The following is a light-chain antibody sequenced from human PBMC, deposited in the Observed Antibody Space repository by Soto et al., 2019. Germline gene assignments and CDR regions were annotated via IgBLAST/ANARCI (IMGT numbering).Light chain of an antibody. CDR2: GAS. CDR1: QSVSSNY. V-gene: IGKV3-20*01. Sequence: EIVLTQSPGTLSLSPGERATLSCRASQSVSSNYITWYQQKPGQAPRRLIFGASSRATGIPDRFSGSGPGTDFTLTISRLEPEDFAVYYCQQYGSSPSTFGQGTKVDIK. J-gene: IGKJ1*01. CDR3: QQYGSSPST.